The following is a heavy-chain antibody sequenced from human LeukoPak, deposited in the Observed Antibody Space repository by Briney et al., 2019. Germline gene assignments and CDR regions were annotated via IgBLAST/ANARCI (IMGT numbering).Heavy chain of an antibody. D-gene: IGHD6-19*01. V-gene: IGHV3-23*01. CDR2: ISGSGGST. J-gene: IGHJ1*01. CDR1: GFTFSSYA. CDR3: AKGSVAGTEYFQH. Sequence: GGSLSLSCAASGFTFSSYAMSWVRQAPGKGLEWVSAISGSGGSTYYADSVKGRFTISRDNSKNTLYLQMNSLRAEDTAVYYCAKGSVAGTEYFQHWGQGTLVTVSS.